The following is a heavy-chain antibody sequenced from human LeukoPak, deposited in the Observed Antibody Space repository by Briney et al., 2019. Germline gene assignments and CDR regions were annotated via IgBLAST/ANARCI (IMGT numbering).Heavy chain of an antibody. J-gene: IGHJ4*02. D-gene: IGHD5-12*01. Sequence: GGSLRLSCAASGFTFSSYWMSWVRQAPGKGLEWVANIRKDGSEKYYVDSVKGRFTISRDNAKNSLYLQMNSLTAADTAVYYCARGGQWLRLSAFDYWGQGTLVTVSS. CDR1: GFTFSSYW. CDR3: ARGGQWLRLSAFDY. CDR2: IRKDGSEK. V-gene: IGHV3-7*01.